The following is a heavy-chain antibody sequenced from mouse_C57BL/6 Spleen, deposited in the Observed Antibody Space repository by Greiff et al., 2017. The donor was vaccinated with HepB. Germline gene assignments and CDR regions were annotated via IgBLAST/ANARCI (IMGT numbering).Heavy chain of an antibody. CDR2: IHPNSGST. CDR3: ARYGEIYYGNFYWYFDV. Sequence: QVQLQQPGAELVKPGASVKLSCKASGYTFTSYWMHWVKQRPGQGLEWIGMIHPNSGSTNYNEKFKSKATLTVDKSSSTAYMQLSSLTSEDSAVYYCARYGEIYYGNFYWYFDVWGTGTTVTVSS. V-gene: IGHV1-64*01. CDR1: GYTFTSYW. J-gene: IGHJ1*03. D-gene: IGHD2-1*01.